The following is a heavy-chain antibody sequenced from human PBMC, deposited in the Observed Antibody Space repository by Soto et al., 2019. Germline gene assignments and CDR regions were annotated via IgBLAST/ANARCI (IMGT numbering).Heavy chain of an antibody. CDR3: ARVVVVRNWFDR. CDR2: MNPNSGNT. V-gene: IGHV1-8*01. CDR1: GYTFTSYD. J-gene: IGHJ5*02. Sequence: ASVKVSCKASGYTFTSYDINWVRQATGQGLEGMGWMNPNSGNTGYAQKFQGRVTMTRNTSISTAYMELSSLRSEDTAVYYCARVVVVRNWFDRWGTGTLVNVYS. D-gene: IGHD2-15*01.